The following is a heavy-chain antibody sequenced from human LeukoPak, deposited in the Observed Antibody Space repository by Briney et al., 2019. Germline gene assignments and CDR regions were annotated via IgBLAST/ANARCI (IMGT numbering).Heavy chain of an antibody. CDR1: GFTFSSYS. Sequence: GGSLRLSCAASGFTFSSYSMNWVRQAPGKGLEWVSSISSSSSYIYYADSVKGRFTISRDNAKNSLYLQMNSLRAEDTAVYYCARDSAAAKIDYWGQGTLVTVSS. V-gene: IGHV3-21*01. CDR3: ARDSAAAKIDY. J-gene: IGHJ4*02. D-gene: IGHD6-13*01. CDR2: ISSSSSYI.